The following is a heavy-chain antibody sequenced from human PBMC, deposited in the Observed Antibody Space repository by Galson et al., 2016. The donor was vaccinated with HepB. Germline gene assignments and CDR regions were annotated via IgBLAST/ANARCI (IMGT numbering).Heavy chain of an antibody. D-gene: IGHD3-9*01. CDR3: ARESGLTGYSRPKYYGMDV. J-gene: IGHJ6*02. CDR2: ISGFNGNT. V-gene: IGHV1-18*01. Sequence: SVKVSCKASGYTLNNYGISWVRQAPGQGLELLGWISGFNGNTNYAQKFQGRITVTTHTSASTAYMELRSLRSDDTAVYYCARESGLTGYSRPKYYGMDVWGQGTTVIVSS. CDR1: GYTLNNYG.